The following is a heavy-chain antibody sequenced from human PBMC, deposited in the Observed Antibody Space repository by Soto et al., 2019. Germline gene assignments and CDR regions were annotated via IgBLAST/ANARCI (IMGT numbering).Heavy chain of an antibody. J-gene: IGHJ5*02. CDR3: AREYSSSWNWFDP. Sequence: PSETLSLTCAVSDHSISSGYYWAWIRQPPGKGLEWIGSIFHSGFTYHNPSLKSRVTISIDTSKNQFSLKLTSVTAADTAVYYCAREYSSSWNWFDPWGQGTLVTVS. V-gene: IGHV4-38-2*01. CDR1: DHSISSGYY. CDR2: IFHSGFT. D-gene: IGHD6-6*01.